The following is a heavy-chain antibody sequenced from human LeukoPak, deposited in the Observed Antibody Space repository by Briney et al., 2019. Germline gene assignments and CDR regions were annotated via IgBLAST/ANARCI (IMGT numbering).Heavy chain of an antibody. CDR2: ISYDGSNK. CDR3: AKDAAYSSTPYYFDY. CDR1: GFTFSSYG. D-gene: IGHD6-13*01. Sequence: QPGRSLRLSCAASGFTFSSYGMHWVRQAPGEGLEWVAVISYDGSNKYYADSVKGRFTISRDNSKNTLYLQMNSLRAEDTAVYYCAKDAAYSSTPYYFDYWGQGTLVTVSS. J-gene: IGHJ4*02. V-gene: IGHV3-30*18.